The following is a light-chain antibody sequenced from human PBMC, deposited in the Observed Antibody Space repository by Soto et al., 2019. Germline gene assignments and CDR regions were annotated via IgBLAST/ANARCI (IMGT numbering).Light chain of an antibody. CDR3: QVWDRSSDHSI. J-gene: IGLJ2*01. V-gene: IGLV3-21*02. CDR1: KIGSKS. Sequence: SYELTQSPSVSVAPGQTARITCGGNKIGSKSVHWYQQKPGQAPVLVVYDDSDRPSGIPERLSGSNSGNTATLTISRVEAGDEADYYCQVWDRSSDHSIFGGGTKLTVL. CDR2: DDS.